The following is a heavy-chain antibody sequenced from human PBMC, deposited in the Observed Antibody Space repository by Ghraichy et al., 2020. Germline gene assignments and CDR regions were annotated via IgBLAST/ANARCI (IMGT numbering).Heavy chain of an antibody. V-gene: IGHV3-7*01. CDR1: GFTISSYW. J-gene: IGHJ4*02. CDR2: IKQDGSEK. CDR3: ARDLYSESYSDDY. D-gene: IGHD1-26*01. Sequence: GALNISCAASGFTISSYWMAWVRQAPGKGLEWVANIKQDGSEKNYVASVKGRFTISRDNAKNSLYLQMNSLRAEDTAVYYCARDLYSESYSDDYWGQGTLVTVSS.